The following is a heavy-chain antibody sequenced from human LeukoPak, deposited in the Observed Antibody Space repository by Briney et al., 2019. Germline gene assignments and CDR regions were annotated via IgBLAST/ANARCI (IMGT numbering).Heavy chain of an antibody. Sequence: PGGSLRLSCAASGFTFSSYAINWVRQAPGKGLEWVSSISSSSSFRYYADSVRGRFTISRDNAKNSVYLQMNSLRAEDTAVYYCARNVPHYGDYSAANYYYYGMDVWGQGTTVTVSS. J-gene: IGHJ6*02. D-gene: IGHD4-17*01. CDR3: ARNVPHYGDYSAANYYYYGMDV. CDR1: GFTFSSYA. CDR2: ISSSSSFR. V-gene: IGHV3-21*01.